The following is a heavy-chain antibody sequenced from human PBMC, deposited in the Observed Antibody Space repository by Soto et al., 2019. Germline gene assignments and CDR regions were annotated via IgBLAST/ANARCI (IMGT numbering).Heavy chain of an antibody. CDR1: GFTVSGYW. Sequence: GGSLRLSCAASGFTVSGYWMHWVRQAPGKGLTWVSRINSDGSYTSSADSVKGRFTISKDNARNTLYLQMNSLRIEDTAVYYCTRALDAMISTASRGQGTVVTVSS. V-gene: IGHV3-74*01. D-gene: IGHD3-22*01. CDR3: TRALDAMISTAS. CDR2: INSDGSYT. J-gene: IGHJ4*02.